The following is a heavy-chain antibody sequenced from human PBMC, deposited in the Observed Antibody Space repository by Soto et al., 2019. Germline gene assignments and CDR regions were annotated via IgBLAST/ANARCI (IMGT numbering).Heavy chain of an antibody. J-gene: IGHJ6*02. V-gene: IGHV1-2*04. CDR1: GYTFTGYY. D-gene: IGHD3-22*01. CDR2: INPNSGGT. Sequence: ASVKVSCKASGYTFTGYYMHWVRQAPGQGLELMGWINPNSGGTNYAQKFQGWVTMTRDTSISTAYMELSRLRSDDTAVYYCARAPNYDSSGYYHYGMDVWGQGTTVTVSS. CDR3: ARAPNYDSSGYYHYGMDV.